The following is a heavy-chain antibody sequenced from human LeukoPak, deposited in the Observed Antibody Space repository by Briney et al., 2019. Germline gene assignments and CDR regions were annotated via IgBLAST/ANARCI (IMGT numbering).Heavy chain of an antibody. Sequence: ASVTVSCKASGYTFTNFGINWVRQAPGQGLEWMGWISGYNGNTNYAQNLLGRVTMTTDTSTSTAYMELRSLRSDDTAVYYCARHRLHRLHYDRSGYYHDAFDIWGQGTMVIVSS. CDR1: GYTFTNFG. CDR3: ARHRLHRLHYDRSGYYHDAFDI. D-gene: IGHD3-22*01. CDR2: ISGYNGNT. J-gene: IGHJ3*02. V-gene: IGHV1-18*01.